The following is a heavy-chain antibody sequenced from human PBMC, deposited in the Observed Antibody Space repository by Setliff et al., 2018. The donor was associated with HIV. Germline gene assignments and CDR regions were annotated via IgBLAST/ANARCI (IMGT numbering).Heavy chain of an antibody. V-gene: IGHV4-61*02. CDR3: ARGRFVGFDY. D-gene: IGHD3-16*02. J-gene: IGHJ4*02. Sequence: SETLSLTCTVADSSISTGSYYWSWVRQPAGRGLEWIGRIYTSGSTNYNPSLKSRVTMSVDTSKNQFSLNLTSVTAADTAIYYCARGRFVGFDYWGQGTLVTVSS. CDR2: IYTSGST. CDR1: DSSISTGSYY.